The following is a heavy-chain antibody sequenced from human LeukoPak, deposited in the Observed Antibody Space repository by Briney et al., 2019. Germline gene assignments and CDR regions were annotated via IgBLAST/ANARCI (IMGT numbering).Heavy chain of an antibody. V-gene: IGHV5-51*01. Sequence: ESLKIPCRCSGYSFSFYWSAWVRQMPGKDLQWMGIIYTVDSDTRNSPSFQDPLTISTDKSISTAYLQWSSLKASDTAMYYCARPLTTSYDAFDIWGQGTMVTVSS. J-gene: IGHJ3*02. CDR3: ARPLTTSYDAFDI. D-gene: IGHD2/OR15-2a*01. CDR2: IYTVDSDT. CDR1: GYSFSFYW.